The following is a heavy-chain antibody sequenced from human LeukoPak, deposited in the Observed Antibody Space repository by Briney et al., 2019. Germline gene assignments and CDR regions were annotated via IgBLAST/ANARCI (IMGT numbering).Heavy chain of an antibody. D-gene: IGHD2-8*01. Sequence: GESLEISCKGSGYSFTSYWIGWVRQMPGKGLEWMGIIYPGDSDTRYSPSFQGQVTISADKSISTAYLQWGSLKASDTAMYYCARPNDVLMVYAIDYWGQGTLVTVSS. CDR3: ARPNDVLMVYAIDY. CDR2: IYPGDSDT. CDR1: GYSFTSYW. J-gene: IGHJ4*02. V-gene: IGHV5-51*01.